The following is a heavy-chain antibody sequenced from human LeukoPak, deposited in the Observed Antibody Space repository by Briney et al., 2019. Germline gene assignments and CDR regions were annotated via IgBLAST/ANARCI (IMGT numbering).Heavy chain of an antibody. CDR1: GYIFTSYW. D-gene: IGHD3-10*01. J-gene: IGHJ4*02. CDR3: ARSMLRGVNFNY. V-gene: IGHV5-51*01. CDR2: IYPADSDT. Sequence: GASLQISCKASGYIFTSYWAGWVRPLPGIGLEWMGIIYPADSDTRYSPSFQGQVTISADKSTSTAYLQWSSLKASDTAMYYCARSMLRGVNFNYWGQGTLVTVSS.